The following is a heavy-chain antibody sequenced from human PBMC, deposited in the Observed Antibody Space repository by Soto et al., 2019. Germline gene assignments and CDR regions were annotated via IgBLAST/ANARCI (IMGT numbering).Heavy chain of an antibody. D-gene: IGHD3-22*01. V-gene: IGHV4-59*08. Sequence: SETLSLTCTVSGGSISSYYWSWIRQPPGKGLEWIGYIYYTGTTTYNPSIKSRVTISVDSSKNQFSLNLTSVSAADTAVYYCARLGGFYQSLDSWGQGTTVTVSS. CDR2: IYYTGTT. J-gene: IGHJ6*02. CDR1: GGSISSYY. CDR3: ARLGGFYQSLDS.